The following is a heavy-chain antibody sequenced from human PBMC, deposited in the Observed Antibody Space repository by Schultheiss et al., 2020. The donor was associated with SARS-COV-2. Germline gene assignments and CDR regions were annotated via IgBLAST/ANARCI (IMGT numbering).Heavy chain of an antibody. CDR2: IIPIFGTA. Sequence: SVKVSCKASGYTFTSYGISWVRQAPGQGLEWMGGIIPIFGTANYAQKFQGRVTITADESTSTAYMELSSLRSEDTAVYYCARVGAYYDSSGYYDDYWGQGTLVTVSS. V-gene: IGHV1-69*13. D-gene: IGHD3-22*01. CDR1: GYTFTSYG. J-gene: IGHJ4*02. CDR3: ARVGAYYDSSGYYDDY.